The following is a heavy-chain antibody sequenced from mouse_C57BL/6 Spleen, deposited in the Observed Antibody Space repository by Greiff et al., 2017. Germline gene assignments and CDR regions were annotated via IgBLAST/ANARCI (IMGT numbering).Heavy chain of an antibody. V-gene: IGHV1-4*01. D-gene: IGHD3-2*02. CDR3: ATAQAVYAMDY. CDR2: INPSSGDT. J-gene: IGHJ4*01. CDR1: GYTFTSYT. Sequence: QVQLQQSGAELARPGASVKMSCKASGYTFTSYTMHWVKQRPGQGLEWIGYINPSSGDTKYNQKFKDKATLTADKSSSTAYMQLSSLTSEDSAVYYCATAQAVYAMDYWGQGTSVTVSS.